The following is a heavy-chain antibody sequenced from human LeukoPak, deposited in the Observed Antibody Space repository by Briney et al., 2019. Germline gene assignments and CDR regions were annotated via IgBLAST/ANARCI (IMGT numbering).Heavy chain of an antibody. J-gene: IGHJ3*02. Sequence: QAGGSLRLSCAASGFTFSSYDMHWVRQATGKGLEWVSAIGTAGDTYYPGSVKGRFISSRENAKNSVYLQMNSLRAGDTAVYYCARSHYDNVWGSVGAFDIWGQGTMVTVSS. CDR2: IGTAGDT. CDR1: GFTFSSYD. CDR3: ARSHYDNVWGSVGAFDI. D-gene: IGHD3-16*01. V-gene: IGHV3-13*01.